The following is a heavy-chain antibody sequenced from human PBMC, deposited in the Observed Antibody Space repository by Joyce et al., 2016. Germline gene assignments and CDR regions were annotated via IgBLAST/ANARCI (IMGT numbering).Heavy chain of an antibody. Sequence: QITLRESGPTLMKPTQTLTLTCTFSGFSLNTGGLGVGWFRQPPGKALEWLALIYWNDDKVYNPSLKSRLTITKDTSKNQVVLTMATVAPVDSGTYYCTHLFSLGELGSWFDPWGQGTLVTVSS. D-gene: IGHD3-10*01. J-gene: IGHJ5*02. V-gene: IGHV2-5*01. CDR3: THLFSLGELGSWFDP. CDR1: GFSLNTGGLG. CDR2: IYWNDDK.